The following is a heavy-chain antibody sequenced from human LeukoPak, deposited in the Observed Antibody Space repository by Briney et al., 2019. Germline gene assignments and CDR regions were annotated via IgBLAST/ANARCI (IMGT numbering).Heavy chain of an antibody. Sequence: GGSLILSCAASGFTFSSYAMHWVRQAPGKGLEWVAVIANDGKDKKSADSVKGRFTISRDNSKNTLYLQMNSLRDEDMAIYYCAKDRAPRAAAYYFDCWGQGTLVTVSS. CDR1: GFTFSSYA. J-gene: IGHJ4*02. D-gene: IGHD6-13*01. V-gene: IGHV3-30*18. CDR2: IANDGKDK. CDR3: AKDRAPRAAAYYFDC.